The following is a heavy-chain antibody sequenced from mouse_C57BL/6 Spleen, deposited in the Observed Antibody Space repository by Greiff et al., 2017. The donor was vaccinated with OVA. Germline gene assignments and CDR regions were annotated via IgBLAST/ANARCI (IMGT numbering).Heavy chain of an antibody. CDR3: ARRDDYDDGDY. J-gene: IGHJ4*01. CDR1: GFTFSSYG. D-gene: IGHD2-4*01. Sequence: EVMLVESGGGLVQPGGSLKLSCAASGFTFSSYGMSWVRQTPDKRLEWVATISSGGSYTSYPDSVSGRFTISRDNAKNTRYLQMSSLKTEDTAMYYGARRDDYDDGDYWGQGTTVTVSS. CDR2: ISSGGSYT. V-gene: IGHV5-6*03.